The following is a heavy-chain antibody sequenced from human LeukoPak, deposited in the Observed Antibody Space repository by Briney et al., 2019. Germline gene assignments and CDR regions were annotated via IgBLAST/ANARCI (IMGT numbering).Heavy chain of an antibody. Sequence: SGTLSLTCAVSGGSVSSSNWWSWVRQPPGKGLEWIGEIYHSGSTNYNPSLKSRVTISVDTSKNQFSLKLSSVTAADTAVYYCARGRSAARRLTHNWFDPWGQGTLVTVSS. CDR1: GGSVSSSNW. V-gene: IGHV4-4*02. D-gene: IGHD6-13*01. CDR3: ARGRSAARRLTHNWFDP. CDR2: IYHSGST. J-gene: IGHJ5*02.